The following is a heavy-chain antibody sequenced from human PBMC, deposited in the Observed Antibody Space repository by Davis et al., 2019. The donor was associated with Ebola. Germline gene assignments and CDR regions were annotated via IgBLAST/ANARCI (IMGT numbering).Heavy chain of an antibody. D-gene: IGHD1/OR15-1a*01. CDR1: CISSSYCW. J-gene: IGHJ4*02. V-gene: IGHV3-7*01. Sequence: AFLKTCCAASCISSSYCWTSWVRHAPGKGLEWVANITEEGSEKYYVDSVKGRFTISRDNAKNSLYLQMNSLRVEDTAMYYCAREMRGTADSHWGQGTLVTVSS. CDR3: AREMRGTADSH. CDR2: ITEEGSEK.